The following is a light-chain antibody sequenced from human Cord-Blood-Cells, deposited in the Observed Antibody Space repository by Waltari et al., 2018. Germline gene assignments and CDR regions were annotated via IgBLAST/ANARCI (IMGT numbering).Light chain of an antibody. J-gene: IGLJ3*02. CDR3: QSYDSSNQV. V-gene: IGLV6-57*01. CDR1: SGSIASNY. Sequence: NFMLTQPHSVSESPGKTVTISCTRSSGSIASNYVQWYQQRPGSSPTTVIYGDNQRPSGVPDRFSGSIDSSSNSAYLTISGLKTEDEADYYCQSYDSSNQVFGGGTKLTVL. CDR2: GDN.